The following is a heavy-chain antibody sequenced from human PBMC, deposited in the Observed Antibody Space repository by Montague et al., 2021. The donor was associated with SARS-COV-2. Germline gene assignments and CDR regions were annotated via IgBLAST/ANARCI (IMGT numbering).Heavy chain of an antibody. CDR2: IDWDDDN. J-gene: IGHJ5*02. D-gene: IGHD3-10*01. CDR3: ARSHGPGLCVGGYYGLDA. V-gene: IGHV2-70*01. Sequence: PALVKPTQTLTLTCTFSGFSLSTSGMCVSWIRQPPGKALEWLALIDWDDDNYYSTSLKTRLTISKDTSKNQVVLTMTNMDPVDTATYYCARSHGPGLCVGGYYGLDAWGQGTLVTVSS. CDR1: GFSLSTSGMC.